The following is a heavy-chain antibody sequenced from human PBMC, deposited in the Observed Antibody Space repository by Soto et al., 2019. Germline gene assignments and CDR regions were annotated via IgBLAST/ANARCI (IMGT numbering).Heavy chain of an antibody. V-gene: IGHV1-46*01. J-gene: IGHJ5*02. D-gene: IGHD3-10*01. CDR3: ARDRLGYGSGSLWFDP. CDR2: INPSGGST. Sequence: ASVKVSCKASGYTFTSYYMHWVRQAPGQGLEWMGIINPSGGSTSYAQKFQGRVTMTRDTSTSTVYMELSSLRSEDTAVYYGARDRLGYGSGSLWFDPWGQGTLVTVSS. CDR1: GYTFTSYY.